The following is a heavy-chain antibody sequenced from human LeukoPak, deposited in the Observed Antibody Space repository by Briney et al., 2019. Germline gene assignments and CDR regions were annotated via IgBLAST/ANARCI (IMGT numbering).Heavy chain of an antibody. D-gene: IGHD1-26*01. CDR3: ARDDSGSYSYYFHY. CDR1: GFTFSSYT. Sequence: GGSLRLSCAASGFTFSSYTMNWVRQAPGKGLEWVSSISRSSNYISYANSVKGRFTISRDNAKNSLYLQMNSLRAEDTAVYYCARDDSGSYSYYFHYWGQGTLVTVSS. CDR2: ISRSSNYI. J-gene: IGHJ4*02. V-gene: IGHV3-21*01.